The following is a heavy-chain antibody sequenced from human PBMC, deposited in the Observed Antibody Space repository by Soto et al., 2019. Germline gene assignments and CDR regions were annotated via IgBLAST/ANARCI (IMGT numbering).Heavy chain of an antibody. Sequence: GDSVQVSCKASGYTFTSYGISWVRQAPGQGLEWMGWISAYNGNTNYAQRLQGRVTMTTDTSTSTAYMELRSLRSDDTAVYYCARELGREGSSTSCQPGGEIWGQGTMVTVSS. V-gene: IGHV1-18*01. J-gene: IGHJ3*02. CDR2: ISAYNGNT. D-gene: IGHD2-2*01. CDR1: GYTFTSYG. CDR3: ARELGREGSSTSCQPGGEI.